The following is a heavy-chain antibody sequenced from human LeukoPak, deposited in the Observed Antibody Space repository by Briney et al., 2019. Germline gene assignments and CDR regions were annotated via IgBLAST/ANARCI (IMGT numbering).Heavy chain of an antibody. J-gene: IGHJ4*02. CDR2: INPNTGDT. V-gene: IGHV1-2*02. CDR3: ARDRGSSWYFDY. Sequence: ASVKASCKTSGYSFTGYYMHWVRQAPGQGLEWMGWINPNTGDTNYAQKFQGRVAMTRDTSITTAYMELTRLTSGDTAVYYCARDRGSSWYFDYWGQGTLVTVSS. CDR1: GYSFTGYY. D-gene: IGHD6-13*01.